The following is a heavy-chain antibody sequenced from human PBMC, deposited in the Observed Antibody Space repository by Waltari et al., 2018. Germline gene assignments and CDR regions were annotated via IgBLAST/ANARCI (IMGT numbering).Heavy chain of an antibody. CDR1: GFTFSSYA. J-gene: IGHJ2*01. V-gene: IGHV3-23*04. D-gene: IGHD4-17*01. CDR3: ATTRANWYFDL. Sequence: EVQLVESGGGLVQPGGSLRLSCAASGFTFSSYAMSWVRQAPGKGMEWVAGISGSGGSTYYADSVKGRFTISRDNSKNTLYLQMNSLRAEDTAVYYCATTRANWYFDLWGRGTLVTVSS. CDR2: ISGSGGST.